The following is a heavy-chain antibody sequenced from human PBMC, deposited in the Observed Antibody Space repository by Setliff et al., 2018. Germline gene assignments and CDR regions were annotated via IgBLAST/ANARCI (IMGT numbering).Heavy chain of an antibody. D-gene: IGHD3-22*01. CDR1: GYTFTSYD. V-gene: IGHV1-8*02. Sequence: GASVKVSCKASGYTFTSYDINWVRQATGQGLEWMGWMNPNSGNTGYAQKFQGRVTMTRNTSISTAYMELSSLRSEDTAVYYCARGGGVYYDSSGYYYLPSDAFDIWGQGTMVTVSS. CDR2: MNPNSGNT. J-gene: IGHJ3*02. CDR3: ARGGGVYYDSSGYYYLPSDAFDI.